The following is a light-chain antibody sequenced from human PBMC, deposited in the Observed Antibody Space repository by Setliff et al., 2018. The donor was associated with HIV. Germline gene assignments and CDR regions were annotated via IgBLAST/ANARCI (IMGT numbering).Light chain of an antibody. CDR3: SSYAGSYTL. V-gene: IGLV2-11*01. Sequence: QSALTQPRSVSGSPGQSVTISCSGTSSDVGGYNYVSWYQQHPGKAPKLMIYDVSERPSGVPDRFSGSKSGNTASLTISGLQAEDEADYYCSSYAGSYTLFGGGTK. CDR2: DVS. CDR1: SSDVGGYNY. J-gene: IGLJ3*02.